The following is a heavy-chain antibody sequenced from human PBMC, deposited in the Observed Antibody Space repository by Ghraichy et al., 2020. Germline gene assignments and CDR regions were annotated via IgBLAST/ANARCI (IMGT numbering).Heavy chain of an antibody. J-gene: IGHJ4*02. D-gene: IGHD1-7*01. CDR1: GGSFSGYY. Sequence: SQTLSLTCAVYGGSFSGYYWSWIRQPPGKGLEWIGEINHSGSTNYNPSLKSRVTISVDTSKNQFSLKLSSVTAADTAVYYCAREKLELRVRAFDYWGQGTLVTVSS. CDR2: INHSGST. CDR3: AREKLELRVRAFDY. V-gene: IGHV4-34*01.